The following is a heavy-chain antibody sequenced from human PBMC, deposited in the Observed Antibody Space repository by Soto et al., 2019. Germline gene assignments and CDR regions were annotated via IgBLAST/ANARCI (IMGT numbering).Heavy chain of an antibody. D-gene: IGHD6-19*01. V-gene: IGHV1-69*06. CDR2: IIPLFDAT. CDR1: GGTFTTYD. CDR3: ERDRCSSWYNGTVYFDS. J-gene: IGHJ4*02. Sequence: QVQLVQSGAEVRKPGSSVKVSCKASGGTFTTYDISGVRQAPGQGLEWMGGIIPLFDATKYAQKFQGRVTITADKSTGTAYMELSSLRSEDTAMYYCERDRCSSWYNGTVYFDSWGQGTLVTVSS.